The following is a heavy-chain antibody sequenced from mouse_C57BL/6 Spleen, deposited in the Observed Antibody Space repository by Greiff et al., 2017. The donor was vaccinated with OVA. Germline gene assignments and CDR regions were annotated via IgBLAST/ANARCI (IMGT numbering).Heavy chain of an antibody. CDR3: TTGYSWFAY. Sequence: VQLQQSGAELVRPGASVKLSCTASGFNIKDDYMHWVKQRPEQGLEWIGWIDPENGDNEYASKVQGKATITADTSSNTAYLQLSSLTSEDTAVYYCTTGYSWFAYWGQGTLVTVSA. CDR2: IDPENGDN. J-gene: IGHJ3*01. CDR1: GFNIKDDY. D-gene: IGHD2-3*01. V-gene: IGHV14-4*01.